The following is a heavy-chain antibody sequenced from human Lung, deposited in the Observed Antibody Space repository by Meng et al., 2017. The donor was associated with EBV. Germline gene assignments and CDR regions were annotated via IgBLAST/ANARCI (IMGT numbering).Heavy chain of an antibody. CDR2: INAGNGNT. V-gene: IGHV1-3*01. Sequence: QVQLVQSGAEVKKPGASVKVSCKASGYTFTSYAMHWVRQAPGQRLEWMGWINAGNGNTKYSQKFQGRVTITRDTSASTAYMELSSLRSEDTAVYYCARDQPFFGDLLDYWGQGTLVTVAS. CDR1: GYTFTSYA. CDR3: ARDQPFFGDLLDY. D-gene: IGHD3-10*01. J-gene: IGHJ4*02.